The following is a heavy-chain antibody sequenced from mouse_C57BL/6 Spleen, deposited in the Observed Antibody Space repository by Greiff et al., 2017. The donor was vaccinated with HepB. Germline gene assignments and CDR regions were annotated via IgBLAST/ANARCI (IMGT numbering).Heavy chain of an antibody. D-gene: IGHD1-1*01. CDR1: GFTFSSYT. J-gene: IGHJ2*01. Sequence: EVMLVESGGGLVKPGGSLKLSCAASGFTFSSYTISWVRQTPEKRLEWVATISGGGGNTYYPDSVKGRFTISRDNAKNTLYLQMSSLRSEDTALYYCARLDYYGSSYSYYFDYWGQGTTLTVSS. V-gene: IGHV5-9*01. CDR2: ISGGGGNT. CDR3: ARLDYYGSSYSYYFDY.